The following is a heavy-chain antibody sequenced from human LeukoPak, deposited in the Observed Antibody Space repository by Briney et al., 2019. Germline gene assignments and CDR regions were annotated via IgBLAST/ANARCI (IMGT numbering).Heavy chain of an antibody. CDR2: IIPIFGTA. D-gene: IGHD1-26*01. CDR3: ARDLSSGSYYLHFNY. Sequence: SVKVSCKASGGTFSSYAISWVRQAPGQGLEWMGGIIPIFGTANYAQKFQGRVTITADESTSTAYMELSSLRSEDTAVYYCARDLSSGSYYLHFNYWGQGTLVTVSS. V-gene: IGHV1-69*13. CDR1: GGTFSSYA. J-gene: IGHJ4*02.